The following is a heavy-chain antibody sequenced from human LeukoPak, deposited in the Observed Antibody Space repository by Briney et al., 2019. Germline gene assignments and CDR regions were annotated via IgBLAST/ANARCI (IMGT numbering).Heavy chain of an antibody. V-gene: IGHV4-34*01. D-gene: IGHD3-10*01. Sequence: SEALSLTCAVCGGYLSGYYRTWSRQPPGKGLEWIGEINHSGSTNYNPSLKSRVTISVDTSKNQFSLKLSSVTAADTALYYCARGTVRGVPVFGYWGQGTLVTVSS. CDR3: ARGTVRGVPVFGY. CDR2: INHSGST. CDR1: GGYLSGYY. J-gene: IGHJ4*02.